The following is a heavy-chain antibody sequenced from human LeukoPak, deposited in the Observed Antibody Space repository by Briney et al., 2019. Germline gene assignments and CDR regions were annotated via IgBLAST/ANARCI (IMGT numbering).Heavy chain of an antibody. Sequence: SVKVSCKASGDTLNNDDITWVRQAPGRGLEWMGRIVPIVEITNYAESFQGRVTITADKSTNTFYMQLASLMSSDTAIYFCARGNYGDPNWFGPWGQGTLVTVSS. J-gene: IGHJ5*02. CDR2: IVPIVEIT. CDR3: ARGNYGDPNWFGP. CDR1: GDTLNNDD. V-gene: IGHV1-69*04. D-gene: IGHD4-17*01.